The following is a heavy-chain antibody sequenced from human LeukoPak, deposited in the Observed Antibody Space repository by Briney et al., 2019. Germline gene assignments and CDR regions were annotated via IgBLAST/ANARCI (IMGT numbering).Heavy chain of an antibody. CDR3: KMGDGSPPLGQ. V-gene: IGHV3-23*01. CDR2: ISGSGGST. CDR1: GFTFSNYV. J-gene: IGHJ4*02. D-gene: IGHD5-24*01. Sequence: GGSLRLSCAASGFTFSNYVLGWVRQAPGKGLQWVSAISGSGGSTYYADSVKGRFTISRDSSGNTLYLQMNSLRAEDTAVYYCKMGDGSPPLGQWGQGTLVTVSS.